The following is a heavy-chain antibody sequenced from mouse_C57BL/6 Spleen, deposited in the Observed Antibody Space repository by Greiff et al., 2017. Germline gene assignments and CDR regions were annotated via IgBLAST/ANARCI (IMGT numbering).Heavy chain of an antibody. CDR1: GFTFSSYA. D-gene: IGHD2-4*01. Sequence: EVMLVESGGGLVKPGGSLKLSCAASGFTFSSYAMSWVRQTPEKRLEWVATISDGGSYTYYPDNVKGRFTISRDNAKNNLYLQMSHLKAEDKAMYDCARGRLRLDYWGQGTTLTVSS. CDR2: ISDGGSYT. V-gene: IGHV5-4*03. CDR3: ARGRLRLDY. J-gene: IGHJ2*01.